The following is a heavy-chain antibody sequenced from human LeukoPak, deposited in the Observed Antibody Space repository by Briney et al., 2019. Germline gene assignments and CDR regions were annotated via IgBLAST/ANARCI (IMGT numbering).Heavy chain of an antibody. J-gene: IGHJ4*02. CDR2: ITWDGRVT. D-gene: IGHD1-14*01. Sequence: GGSLRLSCVASGFTFDAYAMHWVRQAPGKGLEWVSLITWDGRVTYYADSVKGRFTISRDNSKNSLHLQMNSLRPEDTAFYYCAKSMSNHDRRAWFDYWGQGTLVTVSS. CDR1: GFTFDAYA. CDR3: AKSMSNHDRRAWFDY. V-gene: IGHV3-43D*03.